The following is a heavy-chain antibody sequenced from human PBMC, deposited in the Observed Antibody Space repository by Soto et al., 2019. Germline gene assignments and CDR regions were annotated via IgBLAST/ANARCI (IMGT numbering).Heavy chain of an antibody. CDR3: ASNYYDFWSGYYDYYYLDV. CDR1: GFTFTTCG. J-gene: IGHJ6*03. V-gene: IGHV3-30*03. CDR2: ISHDGSNK. D-gene: IGHD3-3*01. Sequence: ESGGGVVQPGRSLRLSCAASGFTFTTCGMHWVRQAPGKGLEWVALISHDGSNKYYAESVKGRFTISRDNSKNTLNLQMNSLRAEDTAVYYCASNYYDFWSGYYDYYYLDVWGKGTTVTFSS.